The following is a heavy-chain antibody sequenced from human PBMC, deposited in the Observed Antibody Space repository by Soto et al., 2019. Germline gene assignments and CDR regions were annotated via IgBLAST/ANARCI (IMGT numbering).Heavy chain of an antibody. D-gene: IGHD6-19*01. V-gene: IGHV1-18*01. J-gene: IGHJ4*02. CDR2: ISAYNVNT. CDR3: ARGTIAVAVSRYFDY. CDR1: CYTFTKDP. Sequence: LNVSCKGSCYTFTKDPIMSVRHAPRQGLEWMGWISAYNVNTNYSQKFQGRVTITRDTSASTAYMELSSLRSEDTAVYYCARGTIAVAVSRYFDYWGQGTLVTVSS.